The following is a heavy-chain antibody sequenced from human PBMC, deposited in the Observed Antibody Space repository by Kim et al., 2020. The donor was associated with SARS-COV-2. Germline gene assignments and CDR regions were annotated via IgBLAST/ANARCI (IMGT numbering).Heavy chain of an antibody. J-gene: IGHJ5*02. D-gene: IGHD3-22*01. Sequence: ASVKVSCKASGYTFTSYYMHWVRQAPGQGLEWMGIINPSGGSTSYAQKFQGRVTMTRDTSTSTVYMELSSLRSEDTAVYYCARGPPASYYYDSSGYRFDPWGQGTLVTVSS. V-gene: IGHV1-46*01. CDR1: GYTFTSYY. CDR3: ARGPPASYYYDSSGYRFDP. CDR2: INPSGGST.